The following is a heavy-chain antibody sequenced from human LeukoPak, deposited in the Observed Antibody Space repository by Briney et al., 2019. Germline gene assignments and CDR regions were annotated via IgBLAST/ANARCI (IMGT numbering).Heavy chain of an antibody. V-gene: IGHV3-30-3*01. D-gene: IGHD3-3*01. J-gene: IGHJ6*02. CDR1: GFTFGSYA. CDR2: ISYDGSIE. Sequence: GRSLRLSCAASGFTFGSYAMHWVRQAPGEGLEWVTLISYDGSIEYYADSVKGRFTISRDNSKNTLFLQMNSLRAEDTAVYYCARGAIFGVVSGLDVWGQGTTVTVSS. CDR3: ARGAIFGVVSGLDV.